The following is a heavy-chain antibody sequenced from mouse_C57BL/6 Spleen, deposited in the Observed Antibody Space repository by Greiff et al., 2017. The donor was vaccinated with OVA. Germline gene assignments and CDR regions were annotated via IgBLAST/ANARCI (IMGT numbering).Heavy chain of an antibody. CDR2: IYPGSGNT. V-gene: IGHV1-76*01. CDR3: ARFLYGSSYEYYDV. D-gene: IGHD1-1*01. Sequence: VQLVESGAELVRPGASVKLSCKASGYTFTDYYINWVKQRPGQGLEWIARIYPGSGNTYYNEKFKGKATLTAEKSSSTAYMQLSSLTSEDSAVYFCARFLYGSSYEYYDVWGTGTTVTVSS. J-gene: IGHJ1*03. CDR1: GYTFTDYY.